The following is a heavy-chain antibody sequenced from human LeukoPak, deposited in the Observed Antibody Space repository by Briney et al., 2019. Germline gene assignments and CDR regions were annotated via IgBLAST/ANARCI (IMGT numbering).Heavy chain of an antibody. Sequence: PSETLSLTCTVSGGSISSYYWSWIRQPPGKGLEWIGFIYTRGTTSYNPSLKSRVTISVDTSKSQFSLKVTSVTAADTAVYYCARQPHDFWSGYCAMWNFDLWGRGTLVTVSS. V-gene: IGHV4-4*09. CDR2: IYTRGTT. D-gene: IGHD3-3*01. J-gene: IGHJ2*01. CDR3: ARQPHDFWSGYCAMWNFDL. CDR1: GGSISSYY.